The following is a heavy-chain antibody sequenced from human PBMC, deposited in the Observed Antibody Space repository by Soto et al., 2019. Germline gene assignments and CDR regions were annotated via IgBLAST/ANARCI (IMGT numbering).Heavy chain of an antibody. Sequence: PGESLKISCKGSGYSFTSYWISWVRQMPGKGLEWMGRIDPSDSYTNYSPSFQGHVTISADKSISTAYLQWSSLKASDTAMYYCARHPNLLWFGEEPRPDNLYYYYGMDVWGQGTTVTVSS. CDR1: GYSFTSYW. D-gene: IGHD3-10*01. CDR2: IDPSDSYT. V-gene: IGHV5-10-1*01. CDR3: ARHPNLLWFGEEPRPDNLYYYYGMDV. J-gene: IGHJ6*02.